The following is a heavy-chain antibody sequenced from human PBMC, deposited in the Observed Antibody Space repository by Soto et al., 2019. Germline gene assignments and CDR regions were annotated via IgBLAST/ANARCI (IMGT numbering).Heavy chain of an antibody. Sequence: SGPTLVNPTQTLTLTCTFSGFSLSTSGVSVGWISQPPGKALEWLALIYWDDDKRYSPSLKSRLTITKDTSKNQVVLTMTNMDPVDTATYYCAHISTPNWGSLYYFDYWGQGTLVTVSS. CDR1: GFSLSTSGVS. CDR3: AHISTPNWGSLYYFDY. CDR2: IYWDDDK. D-gene: IGHD7-27*01. V-gene: IGHV2-5*02. J-gene: IGHJ4*02.